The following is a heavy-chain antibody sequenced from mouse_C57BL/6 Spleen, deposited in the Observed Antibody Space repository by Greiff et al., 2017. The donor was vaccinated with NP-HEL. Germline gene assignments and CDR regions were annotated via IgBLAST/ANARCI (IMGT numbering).Heavy chain of an antibody. D-gene: IGHD2-3*01. CDR1: GFTFTDYY. J-gene: IGHJ2*01. Sequence: EVKLMESGGGLVQPGGSLSLSCAASGFTFTDYYMSWVRQPPGKALEWLGFIRNKANGYTTDYSASVKGRFTISRDNSQSILYLQMDALRADDSATYYCARSYDCWYYFDYWGQGTTLTVSS. V-gene: IGHV7-3*01. CDR3: ARSYDCWYYFDY. CDR2: IRNKANGYTT.